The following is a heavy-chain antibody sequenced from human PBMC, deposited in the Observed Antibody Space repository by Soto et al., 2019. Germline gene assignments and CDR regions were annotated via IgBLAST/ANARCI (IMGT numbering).Heavy chain of an antibody. CDR3: ARHRPSAPSVKXXGPHGMDV. D-gene: IGHD6-6*01. CDR2: IHYSGNT. J-gene: IGHJ6*02. Sequence: QLQLQESGPGLVKPSETLSLTCTVSGGSIXSNSYYXXWIRQPPGKGLEWIGSIHYSGNTYYNPSLKSRVTVSVDTSKNQFSLKLGSVTAADTALYYCARHRPSAPSVKXXGPHGMDVWGQGTTVTVSS. CDR1: GGSIXSNSYY. V-gene: IGHV4-39*01.